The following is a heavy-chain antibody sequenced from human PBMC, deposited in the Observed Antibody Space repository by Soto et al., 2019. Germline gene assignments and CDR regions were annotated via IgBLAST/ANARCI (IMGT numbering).Heavy chain of an antibody. CDR3: ARGRGGYCSGGICYRLLDP. D-gene: IGHD2-15*01. CDR1: GYTFTNYE. CDR2: MNPNSGDT. V-gene: IGHV1-8*01. J-gene: IGHJ5*02. Sequence: QEQLVQSGAEVKKPGASVRVSCKASGYTFTNYETIWVRQATGQGLEWMGWMNPNSGDTVYAQKCRGRLTMTRDTSISTAYMELSSLRSEDTAVYYCARGRGGYCSGGICYRLLDPWGQGTLVTVSS.